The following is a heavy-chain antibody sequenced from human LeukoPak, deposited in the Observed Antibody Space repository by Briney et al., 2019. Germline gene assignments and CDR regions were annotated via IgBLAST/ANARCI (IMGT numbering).Heavy chain of an antibody. CDR3: ASHLRGDCEIDY. D-gene: IGHD2-21*02. CDR2: IKQDGSEK. J-gene: IGHJ4*02. Sequence: GGSLRPSCAASGFTFSSYWMSWVRQAPGKGLEWVANIKQDGSEKYYVDSVKGRFTISRDNAKNSLYLQMNSLRAEDTAVYYCASHLRGDCEIDYWGQGTLVTVSS. V-gene: IGHV3-7*01. CDR1: GFTFSSYW.